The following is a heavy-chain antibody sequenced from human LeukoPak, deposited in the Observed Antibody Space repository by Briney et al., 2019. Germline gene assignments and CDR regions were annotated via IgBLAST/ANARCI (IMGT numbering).Heavy chain of an antibody. CDR2: IYYNGST. D-gene: IGHD3-10*01. J-gene: IGHJ6*04. CDR3: ARESRGSGSPYYYDNGMDV. Sequence: SETLSLTCTVSGHSISSGGYYWRWIRQHPGKGLVWIGYIYYNGSTYYHPSLKSRVTISVDTSKHQFSLKLSSVTAADTAVYYCARESRGSGSPYYYDNGMDVWGKGTTVTVSS. CDR1: GHSISSGGYY. V-gene: IGHV4-31*03.